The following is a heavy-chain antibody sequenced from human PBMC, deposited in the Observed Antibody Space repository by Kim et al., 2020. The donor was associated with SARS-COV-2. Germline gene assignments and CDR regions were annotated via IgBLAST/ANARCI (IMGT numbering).Heavy chain of an antibody. Sequence: GGSLRLSCAASGFTFSSYAMSWVRQAPGKGLEWVSAISGSGGSTYYADSVKGRFTISRDNSKNTLYLQMNSLRAEDTAVYYCAKDRDIVATIDYYYGMDVWGQGTTVTASS. CDR3: AKDRDIVATIDYYYGMDV. CDR2: ISGSGGST. V-gene: IGHV3-23*01. D-gene: IGHD5-12*01. J-gene: IGHJ6*02. CDR1: GFTFSSYA.